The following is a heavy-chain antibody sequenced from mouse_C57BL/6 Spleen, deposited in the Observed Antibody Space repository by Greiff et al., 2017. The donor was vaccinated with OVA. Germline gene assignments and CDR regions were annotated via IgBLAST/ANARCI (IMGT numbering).Heavy chain of an antibody. Sequence: VQLQQPGAELVKPGASVKLSCKASGYTFTSYWMQWVKQRPGQGLEWIGEIDPSDSYTNYNQKFKGKATLTVDTSSSTAYMQLSSLTSEDSAVYYWAGYYGNFYAMDYWGQGTSVTVSS. J-gene: IGHJ4*01. CDR3: AGYYGNFYAMDY. CDR2: IDPSDSYT. V-gene: IGHV1-50*01. CDR1: GYTFTSYW. D-gene: IGHD2-1*01.